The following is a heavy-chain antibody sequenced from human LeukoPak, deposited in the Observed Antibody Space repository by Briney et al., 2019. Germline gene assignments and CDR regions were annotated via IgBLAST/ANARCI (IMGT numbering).Heavy chain of an antibody. J-gene: IGHJ4*02. Sequence: GRSLRLSCAASGFTFSSYGMHWVRQAPGRGLEWVAVIRYDGSNKYYADSVKGRFTISRDNSKNTLYLQMNSLRAEDTAVYYCAKDFVTMVRGVSHYFDYWGQGTLVTVSS. D-gene: IGHD3-10*01. CDR3: AKDFVTMVRGVSHYFDY. V-gene: IGHV3-33*06. CDR1: GFTFSSYG. CDR2: IRYDGSNK.